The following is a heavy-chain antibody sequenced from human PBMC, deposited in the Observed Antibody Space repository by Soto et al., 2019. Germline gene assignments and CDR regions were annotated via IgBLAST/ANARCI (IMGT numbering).Heavy chain of an antibody. J-gene: IGHJ5*02. V-gene: IGHV1-46*01. CDR3: AREWSGSEP. CDR2: IKGSGFGT. D-gene: IGHD1-26*01. CDR1: GYIFSAYY. Sequence: QVQLVQSGAEVKKPGASVKVSCKASGYIFSAYYIHWVRKAPGQGLEWMGMIKGSGFGTAYAQKFKDRVTVTTDTSTTTVYMELSSLRAEDTAVYYCAREWSGSEPWGQGTRVTVSS.